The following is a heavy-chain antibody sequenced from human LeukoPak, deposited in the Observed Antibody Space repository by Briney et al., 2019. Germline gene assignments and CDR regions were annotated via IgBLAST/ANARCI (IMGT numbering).Heavy chain of an antibody. D-gene: IGHD6-19*01. CDR1: GGSINNYH. V-gene: IGHV4-4*07. J-gene: IGHJ4*02. CDR2: IYTDGST. CDR3: ARRDISSGWSFDY. Sequence: SETLSLTCTVTGGSINNYHWSLIRQPAGKGLEWIGQIYTDGSTDYNPPLKSRVTMSIDTTEDRVSLTIRSVTAADTAFYYCARRDISSGWSFDYWGQGTLVTVSS.